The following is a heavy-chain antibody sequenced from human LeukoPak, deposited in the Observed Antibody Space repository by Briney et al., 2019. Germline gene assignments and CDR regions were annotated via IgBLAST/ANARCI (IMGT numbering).Heavy chain of an antibody. CDR1: GFTFSSYA. Sequence: GGSLRLSCAASGFTFSSYAMSWVRQAPGKGLEWVSAISGSGGSTYYADSVKGRFTISRDNSKNTLYLQMNSLRAEDTAVYYCAREVTGYSSGWYGGYFDYWGQGTLVTVSS. J-gene: IGHJ4*02. CDR2: ISGSGGST. V-gene: IGHV3-23*01. D-gene: IGHD6-19*01. CDR3: AREVTGYSSGWYGGYFDY.